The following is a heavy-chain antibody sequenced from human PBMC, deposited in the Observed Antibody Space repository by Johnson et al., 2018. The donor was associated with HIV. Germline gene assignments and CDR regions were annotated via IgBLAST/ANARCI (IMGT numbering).Heavy chain of an antibody. J-gene: IGHJ3*02. CDR3: VRDRSTYSGSYYGWDAFDI. CDR2: ISYDGGNK. CDR1: GFTFSSYG. D-gene: IGHD1-26*01. V-gene: IGHV3-30*03. Sequence: QVQLVESGGGVVQPGRSLRLSCAASGFTFSSYGMHWVRQAPGKGLEWVAVISYDGGNKFYADSVKGRFTISRDNSKNTLYLQMNSLRAEDTAVYYCVRDRSTYSGSYYGWDAFDIWGQGTMVTVSS.